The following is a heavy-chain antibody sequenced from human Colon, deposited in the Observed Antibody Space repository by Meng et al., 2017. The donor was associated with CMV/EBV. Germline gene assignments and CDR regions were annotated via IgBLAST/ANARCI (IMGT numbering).Heavy chain of an antibody. V-gene: IGHV3-30*02. CDR3: ARDRSSIVVSYWFDP. D-gene: IGHD1-26*01. CDR1: GFTFSNYG. Sequence: GGSLRLSCVASGFTFSNYGMHWVRQAPGKGLEWVASTRHDGSNKYYADSVKGRFTISRDNSKNTLYLQVNSLRAEDTAVYYCARDRSSIVVSYWFDPWGQGTLVTVSS. CDR2: TRHDGSNK. J-gene: IGHJ5*02.